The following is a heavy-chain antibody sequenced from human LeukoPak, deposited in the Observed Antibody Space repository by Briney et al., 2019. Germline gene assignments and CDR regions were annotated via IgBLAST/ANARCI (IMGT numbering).Heavy chain of an antibody. V-gene: IGHV4-39*07. J-gene: IGHJ5*02. CDR1: GGSISSSSYY. Sequence: SETLSLTCTVSGGSISSSSYYWGWIRQPPGKGLEWIGSIYYSGSTYYNPSLKSRVTISVDTSKNQFSLELSSVTAADTAVYYCARRGTYYYGSGSYLPFDPWGQGTLVTVSS. D-gene: IGHD3-10*01. CDR2: IYYSGST. CDR3: ARRGTYYYGSGSYLPFDP.